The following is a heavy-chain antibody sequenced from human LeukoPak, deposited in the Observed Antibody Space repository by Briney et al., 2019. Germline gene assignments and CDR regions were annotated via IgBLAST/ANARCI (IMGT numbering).Heavy chain of an antibody. V-gene: IGHV4-59*01. CDR3: AREDYCSGGSCYSGYFQH. Sequence: SETLSLTCTVSGGXISSYYCSWIRQPPGKGLEWIGYIYYSGTTNYNPSLKSRVTIPVDTSRNQFSLKLSSVTAADTAVCYCAREDYCSGGSCYSGYFQHWGQGTLVTVSS. J-gene: IGHJ1*01. CDR2: IYYSGTT. CDR1: GGXISSYY. D-gene: IGHD2-15*01.